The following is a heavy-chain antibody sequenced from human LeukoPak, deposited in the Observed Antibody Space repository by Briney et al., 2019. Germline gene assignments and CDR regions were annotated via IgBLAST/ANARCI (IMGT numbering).Heavy chain of an antibody. Sequence: GGSLRLSCAASGFTFGSYAMNWVRQAPGKGLEWVSGITNSGGRTYYADSVKGRFTISRDNSKNTLYLQMNSLRAEDTAVYYCAKGDDSSGYPTIFDYWGQGTLVTVSS. CDR3: AKGDDSSGYPTIFDY. CDR2: ITNSGGRT. J-gene: IGHJ4*02. V-gene: IGHV3-23*01. D-gene: IGHD3-22*01. CDR1: GFTFGSYA.